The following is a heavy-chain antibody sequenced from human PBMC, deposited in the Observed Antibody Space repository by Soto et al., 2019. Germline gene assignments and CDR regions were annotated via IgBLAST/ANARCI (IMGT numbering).Heavy chain of an antibody. CDR2: IIPIFGTA. D-gene: IGHD6-13*01. J-gene: IGHJ4*02. CDR1: GGTFSSYA. Sequence: ASVKVSCKASGGTFSSYAISWVRQAPGQGLEWMGGIIPIFGTANYAQKFQGRVTITADKSTSTADMELSSLRSEDTAVYYCARGQAAAGLFDYWGQGTLVTVSS. V-gene: IGHV1-69*06. CDR3: ARGQAAAGLFDY.